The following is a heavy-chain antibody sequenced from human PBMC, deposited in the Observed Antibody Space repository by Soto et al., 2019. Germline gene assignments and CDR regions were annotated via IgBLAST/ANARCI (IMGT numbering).Heavy chain of an antibody. CDR1: GFTFRNYD. CDR2: ISAAGDP. Sequence: EVQLVESGGGLVQPGGSLRLSCEASGFTFRNYDMHWVRQGTGKGLEWVSGISAAGDPDYADSVEGRFTISSENAQNSFFLQMNSLRGGDTAVYYCARTGRDFYGLDVWGQGTTVIVSS. D-gene: IGHD1-1*01. J-gene: IGHJ6*02. CDR3: ARTGRDFYGLDV. V-gene: IGHV3-13*05.